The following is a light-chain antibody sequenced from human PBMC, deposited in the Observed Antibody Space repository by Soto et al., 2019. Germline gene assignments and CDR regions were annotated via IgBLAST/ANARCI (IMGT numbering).Light chain of an antibody. CDR2: ATS. J-gene: IGKJ4*02. CDR3: QHYNNWPLT. Sequence: EIVMTQSPATLSVSPGESASLSCRASQSVSRNLAWYQQKPGQTPRLLIYATSTRATGIPARFSGSGSGTEFTLTISSLQSEDFAVYYCQHYNNWPLTVGGGTKVGIK. V-gene: IGKV3-15*01. CDR1: QSVSRN.